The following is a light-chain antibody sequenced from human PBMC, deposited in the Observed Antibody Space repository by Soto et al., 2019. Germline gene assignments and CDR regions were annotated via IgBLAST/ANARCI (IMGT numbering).Light chain of an antibody. CDR1: QSIIRN. CDR3: QQARSFPLT. V-gene: IGKV1-5*01. J-gene: IGKJ4*01. Sequence: DIKMTQSPSTLSASLGERATITCRASQSIIRNLACYQQKSGEAPKLIIFGASSLEAGIPARFSGSGSGTDFTLTITSLQPDDTAIYYCQQARSFPLTFGGGTKVDIK. CDR2: GAS.